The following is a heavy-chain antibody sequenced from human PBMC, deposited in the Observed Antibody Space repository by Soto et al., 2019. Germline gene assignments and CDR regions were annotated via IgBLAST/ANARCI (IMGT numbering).Heavy chain of an antibody. CDR1: GGSISSSSYY. J-gene: IGHJ3*02. D-gene: IGHD3-10*01. CDR3: ASGVLYGSGRNFDACDI. Sequence: QLQLQESGPGLVKPSETLSLTCTVSGGSISSSSYYWGWIRQPPGKGLEWIGSIYYSGSTYYNPSLKSRVTISVDTSKNQFSLKLSSVTAADTAVYYCASGVLYGSGRNFDACDIWGQGTMVTVSS. CDR2: IYYSGST. V-gene: IGHV4-39*01.